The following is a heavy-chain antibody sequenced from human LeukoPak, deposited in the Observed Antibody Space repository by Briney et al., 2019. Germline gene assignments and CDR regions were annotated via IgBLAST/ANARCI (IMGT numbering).Heavy chain of an antibody. CDR2: IYSGGST. Sequence: GGSLRLSCAASGFTVSSNYMSWVRQAPGKGLEWVSVIYSGGSTYYADSVKGRFTISRDNSKNTLYLQMNSLRAEDTAVYYCARLGYSSGWFASRSDAFDIWGQGTMVTVSS. V-gene: IGHV3-53*01. CDR3: ARLGYSSGWFASRSDAFDI. J-gene: IGHJ3*02. CDR1: GFTVSSNY. D-gene: IGHD6-19*01.